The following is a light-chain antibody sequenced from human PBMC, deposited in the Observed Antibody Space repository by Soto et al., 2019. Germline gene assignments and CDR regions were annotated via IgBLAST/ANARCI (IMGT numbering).Light chain of an antibody. Sequence: QSVVPHEPSLTLSPGWTVTLTCASSTGAVTSGYYPSWFQQKPGQAPRALIHSASNKHSWTPARFSGSLLGGKAALTLSNVQPDDEADYYCLMYYGGHWVFGGGTKVTAL. CDR3: LMYYGGHWV. CDR1: TGAVTSGYY. J-gene: IGLJ3*02. CDR2: SAS. V-gene: IGLV7-43*01.